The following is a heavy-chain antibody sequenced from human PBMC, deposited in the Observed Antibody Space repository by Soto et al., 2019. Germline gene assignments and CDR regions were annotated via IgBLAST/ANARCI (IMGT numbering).Heavy chain of an antibody. Sequence: ASVKVSCKPSGYTFSSYGISWVRQAPGQGLEWVGWISPYNGNRNYEQKLQDRVTMTTDTSTSTAYMELRSLRSDDTAVYYCARPPLPGYSIHFNSWGQGTLVTVSS. CDR3: ARPPLPGYSIHFNS. CDR1: GYTFSSYG. CDR2: ISPYNGNR. V-gene: IGHV1-18*04. D-gene: IGHD2-15*01. J-gene: IGHJ4*02.